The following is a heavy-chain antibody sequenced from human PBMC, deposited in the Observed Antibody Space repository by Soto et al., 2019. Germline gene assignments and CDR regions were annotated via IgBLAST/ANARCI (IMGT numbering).Heavy chain of an antibody. J-gene: IGHJ6*02. Sequence: GGSLRLSCAASGFTFSSYIMNWVRQAPGKGLEWLSYISTSSNSIYYADSVKGRFTVSRDNAKNSLYLQMNSLRAEDTAVYYCARDASYSYYGMDAWGQGTTVTVSS. CDR3: ARDASYSYYGMDA. CDR2: ISTSSNSI. V-gene: IGHV3-48*01. CDR1: GFTFSSYI.